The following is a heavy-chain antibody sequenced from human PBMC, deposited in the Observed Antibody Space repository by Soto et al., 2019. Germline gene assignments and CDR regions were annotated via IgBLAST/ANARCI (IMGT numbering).Heavy chain of an antibody. V-gene: IGHV4-39*01. CDR2: IFYSGST. CDR3: ARRYGRAFDI. CDR1: GGSISSSSYY. J-gene: IGHJ3*02. Sequence: PSETLSLTCTVSGGSISSSSYYWGWIRQPPGKELEWIGSIFYSGSTYYNPSLKSPVTISVDTSKNQFSLKLSSVTAADTAVYYCARRYGRAFDIWGQGTMVT. D-gene: IGHD4-17*01.